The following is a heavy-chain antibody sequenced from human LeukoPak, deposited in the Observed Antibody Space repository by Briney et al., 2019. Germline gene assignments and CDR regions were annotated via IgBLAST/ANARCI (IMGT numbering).Heavy chain of an antibody. J-gene: IGHJ4*02. CDR1: GYTFTYYY. CDR3: ARGYTYGKFDY. CDR2: INPKNGAT. Sequence: GASVKVSCKASGYTFTYYYIHWVRQAPGQGREWRGRINPKNGATNHAQTFQGRVTMTRDTSISTAYMELSRLRSDETAVYYCARGYTYGKFDYWGQGTLATVSS. V-gene: IGHV1-2*06. D-gene: IGHD5-18*01.